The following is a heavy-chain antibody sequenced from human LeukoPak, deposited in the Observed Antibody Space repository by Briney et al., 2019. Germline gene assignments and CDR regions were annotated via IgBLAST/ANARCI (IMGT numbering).Heavy chain of an antibody. J-gene: IGHJ5*02. Sequence: ASVKVSCKASGYTFTGHYMHWVRQATGQGLEWMGWMNPNSGNTGYAQKFQGRVTITRNTSISTAYMELSSLRSEDTAVYYCARGSTVTKLWALTSNWFDPWGQGTLVTVSS. V-gene: IGHV1-8*03. CDR2: MNPNSGNT. D-gene: IGHD4-11*01. CDR1: GYTFTGHY. CDR3: ARGSTVTKLWALTSNWFDP.